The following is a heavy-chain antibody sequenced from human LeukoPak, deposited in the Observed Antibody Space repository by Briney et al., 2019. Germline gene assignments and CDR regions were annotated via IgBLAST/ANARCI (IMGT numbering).Heavy chain of an antibody. CDR1: GFSSYE. CDR3: ARRAIAEGFDY. CDR2: ISSSGRTI. V-gene: IGHV3-48*03. D-gene: IGHD6-13*01. J-gene: IGHJ4*02. Sequence: PGGSLRLSCAVSGFSSYEMNWVRQAPGKGLEWVSYISSSGRTIYYAYSVKGRFTISRDSAKNSLYLQMNSLRVEDTAVYYCARRAIAEGFDYWGQGTLVTVSS.